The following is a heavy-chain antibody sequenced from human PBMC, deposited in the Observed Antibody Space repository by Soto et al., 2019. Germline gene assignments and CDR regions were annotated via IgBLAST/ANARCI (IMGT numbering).Heavy chain of an antibody. V-gene: IGHV3-21*01. D-gene: IGHD3-10*01. CDR1: GFTFSSYS. CDR2: ISSSSSYI. Sequence: PGGSLRLSCAASGFTFSSYSMNWVRQAPGKGLEWVSSISSSSSYIYYADSVKGRFTISRDNAKNSLYLQMNSLRAEDTAVYYCARAYGSGSYYNDYWGQGTLVTVSS. J-gene: IGHJ4*02. CDR3: ARAYGSGSYYNDY.